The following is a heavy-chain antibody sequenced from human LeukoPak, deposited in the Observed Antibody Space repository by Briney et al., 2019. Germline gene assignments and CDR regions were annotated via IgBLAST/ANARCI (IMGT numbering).Heavy chain of an antibody. J-gene: IGHJ5*02. Sequence: KPSETLSLTCAVYGGSFSGYYWSWIRQPPGKGLEWIGEINHSGSTNYNPSLKSRVTISVDTSKNQFSLKLSSVTAADTAVYYCARAIVVVPAAIRGRNWFDPWGQETLATVSS. V-gene: IGHV4-34*01. CDR1: GGSFSGYY. D-gene: IGHD2-2*02. CDR3: ARAIVVVPAAIRGRNWFDP. CDR2: INHSGST.